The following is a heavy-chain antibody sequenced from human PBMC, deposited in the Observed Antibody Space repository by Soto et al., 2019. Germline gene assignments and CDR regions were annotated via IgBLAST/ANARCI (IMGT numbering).Heavy chain of an antibody. CDR2: INSSGGST. CDR1: GFTFSSYA. D-gene: IGHD3-10*01. Sequence: EVQLLESGGGLVQPGGSLRLSCAASGFTFSSYAMSWVRQAPGKGLDWFSTINSSGGSTYYADSVKGRFTSSRDNSQTTLSLQMARLSAEGTSVYYCALGGGDYGSGSYPFGYWGQGTLVTVSS. J-gene: IGHJ4*02. CDR3: ALGGGDYGSGSYPFGY. V-gene: IGHV3-23*01.